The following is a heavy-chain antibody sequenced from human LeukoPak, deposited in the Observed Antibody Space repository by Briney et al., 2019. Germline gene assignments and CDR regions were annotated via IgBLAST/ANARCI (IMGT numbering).Heavy chain of an antibody. V-gene: IGHV4-39*01. CDR1: GGSISSGSYY. D-gene: IGHD3-10*01. J-gene: IGHJ5*02. Sequence: SQTLSLTCTVSGGSISSGSYYWVWIRQPPGKGLEWIGSIYYSGSTYYNPSLKSRVTISVDTSKNQFSLKLSSVTAADTAVYYCARHPGYYGSGSRTSFDPWGQGTLVTVSS. CDR2: IYYSGST. CDR3: ARHPGYYGSGSRTSFDP.